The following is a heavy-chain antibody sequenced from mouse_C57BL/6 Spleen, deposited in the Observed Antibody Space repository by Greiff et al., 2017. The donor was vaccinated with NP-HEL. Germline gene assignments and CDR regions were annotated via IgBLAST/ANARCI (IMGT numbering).Heavy chain of an antibody. Sequence: EVQLVESGGGLVKPGGSLKLSCAASGFTFSDYGMHWVRQAPEKGLEWVAYISSGSSTIYYADTVKGRFTISRDNAKNTLFLQMTSLRSEDTAMYYCARGTTVVAYEDFDYWGQGATLTVSS. CDR1: GFTFSDYG. J-gene: IGHJ2*01. D-gene: IGHD1-1*01. V-gene: IGHV5-17*01. CDR3: ARGTTVVAYEDFDY. CDR2: ISSGSSTI.